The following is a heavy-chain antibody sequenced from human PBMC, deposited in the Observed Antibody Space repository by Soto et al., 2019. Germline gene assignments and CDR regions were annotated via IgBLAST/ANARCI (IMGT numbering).Heavy chain of an antibody. CDR3: VRDWQLSP. V-gene: IGHV1-18*01. CDR2: ISGHNGNT. CDR1: GYTLTNYG. J-gene: IGHJ5*02. D-gene: IGHD1-1*01. Sequence: QVQLVQSGDEVKKTGASVKVSCRASGYTLTNYGISWVRQAPGQGLFWMGCISGHNGNTLYAQNVQGRFTLTIDTSTHTAYMELMSLKIDDTAMYYCVRDWQLSPWGQGTLVTVSS.